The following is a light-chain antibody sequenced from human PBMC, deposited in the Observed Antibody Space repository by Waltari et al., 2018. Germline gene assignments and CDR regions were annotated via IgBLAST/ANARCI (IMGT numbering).Light chain of an antibody. CDR1: RSNIGNNY. CDR3: GTWDSSLSGAV. J-gene: IGLJ7*01. V-gene: IGLV1-51*02. CDR2: ENT. Sequence: QSVLTQPPSVSADPGQRVTISCSGGRSNIGNNYVTWYRQFPGTAPKLLIYENTERPSGIPGRFSGSKSGTSATLDITGLQAGDEADYYCGTWDSSLSGAVFGGGTHLTVL.